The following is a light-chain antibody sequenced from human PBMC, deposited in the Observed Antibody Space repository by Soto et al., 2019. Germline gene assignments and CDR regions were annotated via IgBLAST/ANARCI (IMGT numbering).Light chain of an antibody. CDR1: QSVSNSA. V-gene: IGKV3-20*01. CDR2: GAS. J-gene: IGKJ1*01. CDR3: QQYGSSPET. Sequence: EIVLTQSPGTLSLSPGERTTLSCRASQSVSNSALAWYQQKPGQAPRLLIYGASSRATGIPDRFSGSGSGADFTLTISRLESEDFAVYYCQQYGSSPETFGQGTKVDIK.